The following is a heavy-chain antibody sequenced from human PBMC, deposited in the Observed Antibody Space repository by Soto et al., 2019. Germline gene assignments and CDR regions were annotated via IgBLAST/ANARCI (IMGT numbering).Heavy chain of an antibody. Sequence: QVQLVQSGAEVKKPGGSVKVSCMASGYTFTDLGITWVRQAPGQGLEWMGWSSTYNGDTRYAQKAQDRVTLTTDTPTSTAYMELRSLRSDDTAVYYCAREYCTRSSCYGVDYWGQGTLVTVSS. J-gene: IGHJ1*01. D-gene: IGHD2-2*01. CDR3: AREYCTRSSCYGVDY. CDR2: SSTYNGDT. CDR1: GYTFTDLG. V-gene: IGHV1-18*01.